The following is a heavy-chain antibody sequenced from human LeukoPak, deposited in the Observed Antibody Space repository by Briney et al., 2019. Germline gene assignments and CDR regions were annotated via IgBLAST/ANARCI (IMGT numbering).Heavy chain of an antibody. D-gene: IGHD5-18*01. Sequence: RASETLSPTCTVSGGSISSYYWSWIRQPPGKGLEWIGYIYYSGSTNYNPSLKSRVTISVDTSKNQSSLKLSSVTAADTAVYYCASGYSYGPPGVFDYWGQGTLVTVSS. CDR2: IYYSGST. J-gene: IGHJ4*02. CDR3: ASGYSYGPPGVFDY. CDR1: GGSISSYY. V-gene: IGHV4-59*01.